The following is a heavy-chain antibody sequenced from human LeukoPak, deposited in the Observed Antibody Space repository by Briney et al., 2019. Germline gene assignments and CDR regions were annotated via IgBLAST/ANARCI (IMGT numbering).Heavy chain of an antibody. CDR3: VGWSGDNFNY. CDR2: IKQDGSEK. D-gene: IGHD3-10*01. Sequence: PGGSLRLSCAASGGTFSNSWMSWIRQPPGKGLEWVAHIKQDGSEKYYADSVKGRFTISRDNAQNSLYLQMDSLRAEDTAMFYCVGWSGDNFNYWGQGTLVTVSS. V-gene: IGHV3-7*01. J-gene: IGHJ4*02. CDR1: GGTFSNSW.